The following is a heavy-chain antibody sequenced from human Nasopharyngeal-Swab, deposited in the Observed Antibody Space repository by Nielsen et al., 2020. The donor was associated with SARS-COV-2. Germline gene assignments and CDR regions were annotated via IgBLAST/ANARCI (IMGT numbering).Heavy chain of an antibody. CDR2: IYSGGST. Sequence: GGSLRLSCAASGFTVSSNYMSWVRQAPGKGLEWVSVIYSGGSTYYADSVKGRFTISRHNSKNTLYLQMNSLRAEDTAVYYCARGGTTVRYYYMDVWGKGTTVTVSS. D-gene: IGHD4-11*01. J-gene: IGHJ6*03. CDR1: GFTVSSNY. CDR3: ARGGTTVRYYYMDV. V-gene: IGHV3-53*04.